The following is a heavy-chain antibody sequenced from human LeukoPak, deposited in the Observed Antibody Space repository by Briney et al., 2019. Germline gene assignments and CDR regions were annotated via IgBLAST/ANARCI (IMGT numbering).Heavy chain of an antibody. D-gene: IGHD6-13*01. CDR3: ARERVVAAAGYNWFDP. V-gene: IGHV4-4*07. J-gene: IGHJ5*02. CDR1: GGSISSYY. Sequence: PSETLSLTCTSSGGSISSYYWSWIRQPAGKGLEWIGRIYTSGSTNYNPSLKSRVTMSVATSKNQFSLKLSSVTAADTAVYYCARERVVAAAGYNWFDPWGQGTLVTVSS. CDR2: IYTSGST.